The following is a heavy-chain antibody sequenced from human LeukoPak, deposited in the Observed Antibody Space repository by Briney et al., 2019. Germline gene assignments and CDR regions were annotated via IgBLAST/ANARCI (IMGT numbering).Heavy chain of an antibody. V-gene: IGHV1-24*01. CDR1: GYTLTELS. D-gene: IGHD2-2*01. J-gene: IGHJ6*03. Sequence: EASVKVSCKVSGYTLTELSMHWVRQAPGKGLEWMGGFDPEDGETIYAQKFQGRVTMTEDTSTDTAYMELSSLRSEDTAVYYCATEAVVVPAATEGGYYYYYMDVWGKGTTVTVSS. CDR2: FDPEDGET. CDR3: ATEAVVVPAATEGGYYYYYMDV.